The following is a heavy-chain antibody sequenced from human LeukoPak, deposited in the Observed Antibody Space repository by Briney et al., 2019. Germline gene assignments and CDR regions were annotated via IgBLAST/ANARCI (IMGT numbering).Heavy chain of an antibody. Sequence: PGGSLRLSRAASGFTFSDSYMTWVRQAPGKGVEWVAYISGSGHDINYSDSVKGRFTISRDNAKNSLYLQMNSLRAEDTAVYYCARSYSGYDRPNNWFDPWGQGTLVTVSS. D-gene: IGHD5-12*01. J-gene: IGHJ5*02. CDR2: ISGSGHDI. V-gene: IGHV3-11*01. CDR1: GFTFSDSY. CDR3: ARSYSGYDRPNNWFDP.